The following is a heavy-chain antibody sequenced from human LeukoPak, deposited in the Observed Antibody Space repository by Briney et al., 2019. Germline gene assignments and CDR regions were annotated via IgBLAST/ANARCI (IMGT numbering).Heavy chain of an antibody. D-gene: IGHD3-16*02. Sequence: SETLSLTCTVSGGSISSYYWSWIRQPPGKGLEWIGYIYYSGSTNYNPSLKSRVTISVDTSKNQFSLKLSSVTAADTAVYYCARGRLGELSAFDYWAREPWSPSPQ. V-gene: IGHV4-59*01. CDR3: ARGRLGELSAFDY. CDR2: IYYSGST. J-gene: IGHJ4*02. CDR1: GGSISSYY.